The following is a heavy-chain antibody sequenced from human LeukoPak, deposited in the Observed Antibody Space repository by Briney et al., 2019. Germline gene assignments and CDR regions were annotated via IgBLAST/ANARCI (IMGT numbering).Heavy chain of an antibody. D-gene: IGHD3-10*01. CDR3: ARGGLLWFGRNAFDI. J-gene: IGHJ3*02. Sequence: GGSLRLSCAASGFTFSSYAMHWVRQAPGKGLEWVAVISYDGSNKYYADSVKGRFTISRDNSKNTLYLQMNSLRAEDTAVYYCARGGLLWFGRNAFDIWGQGTMVTVSS. V-gene: IGHV3-30-3*01. CDR1: GFTFSSYA. CDR2: ISYDGSNK.